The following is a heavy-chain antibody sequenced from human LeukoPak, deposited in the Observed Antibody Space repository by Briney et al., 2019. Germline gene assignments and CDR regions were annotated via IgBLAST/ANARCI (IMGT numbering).Heavy chain of an antibody. CDR2: INTNNGNT. CDR3: ARMTVTTDLGYYYYGMDV. V-gene: IGHV1-18*01. J-gene: IGHJ6*02. Sequence: ASVKVSCKASGYTFIHYGISWVRQAPGQGLEWMGWINTNNGNTNYAQNLQGRVTMTTDTSTSTAYMELRSLRSDDTAVYYCARMTVTTDLGYYYYGMDVWGQGTTVTVSS. D-gene: IGHD4-17*01. CDR1: GYTFIHYG.